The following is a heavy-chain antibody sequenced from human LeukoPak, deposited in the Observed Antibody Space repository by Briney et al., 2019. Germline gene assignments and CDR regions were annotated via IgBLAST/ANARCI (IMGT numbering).Heavy chain of an antibody. Sequence: GASVKVSCKASGYTFTSYYMHWVRQAPGQGLEWMGIINPSGGSTSYAQKFQGRVTMTRDTSTSTVYMELSRLRSDDTAVYYCARMYYDFWSGYEGDYWGQGTLVTVSS. CDR3: ARMYYDFWSGYEGDY. D-gene: IGHD3-3*01. CDR1: GYTFTSYY. J-gene: IGHJ4*02. V-gene: IGHV1-46*01. CDR2: INPSGGST.